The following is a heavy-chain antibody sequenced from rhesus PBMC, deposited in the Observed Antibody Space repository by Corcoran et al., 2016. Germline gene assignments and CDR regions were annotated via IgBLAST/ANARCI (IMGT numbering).Heavy chain of an antibody. J-gene: IGHJ6*01. Sequence: QVQLQESGPGLVKPSETLSLTCAVSGYSIRSGYYWSWIGQPPGKGLGWIGYIYGNSASTNYNPSLKNRVTISKDTSKNQFSLKLSSVTAADTAVYYCARGSGASGLDSWGQGVVVTVSS. V-gene: IGHV4S7*01. D-gene: IGHD6-25*01. CDR1: GYSIRSGYY. CDR2: IYGNSAST. CDR3: ARGSGASGLDS.